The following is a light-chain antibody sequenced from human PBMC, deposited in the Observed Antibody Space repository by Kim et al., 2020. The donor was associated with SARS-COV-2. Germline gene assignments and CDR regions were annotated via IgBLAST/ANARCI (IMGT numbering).Light chain of an antibody. CDR2: GAF. J-gene: IGKJ2*01. CDR3: QQYGGSPQYT. CDR1: QSVSNNY. Sequence: PGERATLPCRASQSVSNNYLAWYQQKPGQAPRLLVYGAFIRATGIPDRFSGSGSGTDFTLTISRLEPEDFAVYYCQQYGGSPQYTFGQGTKLEI. V-gene: IGKV3-20*01.